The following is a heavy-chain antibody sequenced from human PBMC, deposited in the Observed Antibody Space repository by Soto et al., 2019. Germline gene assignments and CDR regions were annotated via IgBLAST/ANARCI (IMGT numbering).Heavy chain of an antibody. Sequence: QVTLKESGPVLVKPTETLTLTCTVAGFSLSNARMGVSWIRQPPGKALEWLAHIFSNDEKSYSTSLKSRLTISKDTSKSQVVLTMTNMDPVETATYYCARAPYGVYVFDYWGQGTLVTVSS. CDR1: GFSLSNARMG. CDR3: ARAPYGVYVFDY. D-gene: IGHD4-17*01. V-gene: IGHV2-26*01. J-gene: IGHJ4*02. CDR2: IFSNDEK.